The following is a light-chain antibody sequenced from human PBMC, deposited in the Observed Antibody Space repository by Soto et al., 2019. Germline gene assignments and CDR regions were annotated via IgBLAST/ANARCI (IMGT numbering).Light chain of an antibody. V-gene: IGLV1-40*01. Sequence: QSVLTQSPSVSGAPGQRVTISCTGSSSNIGARYDVHWYQQLPGTAPKLLIYGNNNRPSGVPDRFSGSKSGTSASLAITGLQAEDEADYYCQSYDSSLSGWVFGGGTKLTVL. CDR2: GNN. CDR3: QSYDSSLSGWV. J-gene: IGLJ3*02. CDR1: SSNIGARYD.